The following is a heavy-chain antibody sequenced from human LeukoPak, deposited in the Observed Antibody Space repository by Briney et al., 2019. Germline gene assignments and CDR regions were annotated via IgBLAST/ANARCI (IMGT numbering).Heavy chain of an antibody. V-gene: IGHV3-64D*09. Sequence: GGSLRLSCSASGFTFSSYAMHWVRQAPGKGLEYVSAISSNGGSTYYADSVKGIFTISRDNSKNTLYLQMSSVRAEDAAVYYCVKTEGSGRYDYWGQGTLVTVSS. CDR1: GFTFSSYA. CDR2: ISSNGGST. D-gene: IGHD6-19*01. J-gene: IGHJ4*02. CDR3: VKTEGSGRYDY.